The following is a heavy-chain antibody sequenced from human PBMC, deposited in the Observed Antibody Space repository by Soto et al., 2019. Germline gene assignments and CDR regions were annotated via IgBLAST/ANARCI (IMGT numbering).Heavy chain of an antibody. J-gene: IGHJ3*01. Sequence: QVQLVQSGAEVKKPGASVKVSCKASGYSFINYPMQWVRQAPGQSLEWMGWINAGNSNTKYSQNFQGRVTITRDTSARTAYMELGSLRSEDTAVYCCATTYYYDGAGVDAFDLWGQGTMVIVSP. CDR3: ATTYYYDGAGVDAFDL. D-gene: IGHD3-22*01. CDR1: GYSFINYP. CDR2: INAGNSNT. V-gene: IGHV1-3*01.